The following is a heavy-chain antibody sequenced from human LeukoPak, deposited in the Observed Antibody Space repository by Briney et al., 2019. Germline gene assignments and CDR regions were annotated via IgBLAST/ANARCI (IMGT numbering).Heavy chain of an antibody. CDR3: ARSGRLTVTTWDYYYGMDA. CDR1: GYTFTAYF. Sequence: ASVKVSCKASGYTFTAYFVHWVRQAPGQGLEYMGIISPSGGSTTYAQKFQGRVTMTRDTSTSTVYMELGSLRSEDTAVYYCARSGRLTVTTWDYYYGMDAWGQGTTVTVSS. CDR2: ISPSGGST. V-gene: IGHV1-46*01. D-gene: IGHD4-17*01. J-gene: IGHJ6*02.